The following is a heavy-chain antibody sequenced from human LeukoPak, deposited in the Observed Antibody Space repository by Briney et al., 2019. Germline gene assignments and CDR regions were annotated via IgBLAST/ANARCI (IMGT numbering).Heavy chain of an antibody. Sequence: SETLSLTCTVSGGSISSYYWSWIRQPPGKGLEWIGYIYYSGSTNYNPSLKSRVTISVDPSKNQFSLKLSSVTAADTAVYYCASGGFGELPSFDYWGQGTLVTVSS. CDR2: IYYSGST. V-gene: IGHV4-59*01. CDR1: GGSISSYY. J-gene: IGHJ4*02. CDR3: ASGGFGELPSFDY. D-gene: IGHD3-10*01.